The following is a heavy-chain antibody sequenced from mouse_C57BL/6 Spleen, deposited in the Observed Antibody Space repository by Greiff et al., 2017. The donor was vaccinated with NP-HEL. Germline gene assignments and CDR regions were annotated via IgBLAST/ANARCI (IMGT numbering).Heavy chain of an antibody. CDR3: ARGDYYYGSSYGWYFDV. D-gene: IGHD1-1*01. CDR2: ISDGGSYT. Sequence: EVKLMESGGGLVKPGGSLKLSCAASGFTFSSYAMSWVRQTPEKRLEWVATISDGGSYTYYPDNVKGRFTISRDNAKNNLYLQMSHLKSEDTAMYYCARGDYYYGSSYGWYFDVWGTGTTVTVSS. V-gene: IGHV5-4*03. J-gene: IGHJ1*03. CDR1: GFTFSSYA.